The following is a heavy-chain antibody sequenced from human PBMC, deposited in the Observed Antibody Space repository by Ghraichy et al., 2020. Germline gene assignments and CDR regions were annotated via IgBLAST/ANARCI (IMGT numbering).Heavy chain of an antibody. Sequence: GGSLRLSCAASGFTFSSYAMSWVRQAPGKGLEWVSAISGSGGSTYYADSVKGRFTISRDNSKNTLYLQMNSLRAEDTAVYYCAKVRDYYDSSGYYRYYYYYGMDVWGQGTTVTVSS. CDR2: ISGSGGST. CDR1: GFTFSSYA. V-gene: IGHV3-23*01. CDR3: AKVRDYYDSSGYYRYYYYYGMDV. D-gene: IGHD3-22*01. J-gene: IGHJ6*02.